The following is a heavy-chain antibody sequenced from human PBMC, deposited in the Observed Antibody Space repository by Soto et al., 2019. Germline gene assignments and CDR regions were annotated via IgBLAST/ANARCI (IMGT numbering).Heavy chain of an antibody. V-gene: IGHV4-59*01. CDR1: GPSLSSYS. CDR2: IYYSGST. CDR3: ARMVAVGIPDIEY. J-gene: IGHJ1*01. Sequence: PSETLSLTCTSSGPSLSSYSWDWIRQRPGKGLEGVGHIYYSGSTNYNPSLKSRVTISVDTSKNQFSLKLSAVTAADTAVYFCARMVAVGIPDIEYRGPGTLVNVAS. D-gene: IGHD2-8*01.